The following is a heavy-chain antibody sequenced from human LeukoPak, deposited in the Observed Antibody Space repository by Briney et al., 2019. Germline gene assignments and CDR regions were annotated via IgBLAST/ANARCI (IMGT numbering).Heavy chain of an antibody. D-gene: IGHD3-9*01. V-gene: IGHV4-59*08. Sequence: SETLSLTCTVSGGSISSYYWSWIRQPPGKGLEGIGYIYYSGSTNYNPSLKSRVTISVDTSKNQFSLKLSSVTAADTAFYYCARHRYLSAFDIWGQGTMVTVSS. CDR1: GGSISSYY. CDR3: ARHRYLSAFDI. CDR2: IYYSGST. J-gene: IGHJ3*02.